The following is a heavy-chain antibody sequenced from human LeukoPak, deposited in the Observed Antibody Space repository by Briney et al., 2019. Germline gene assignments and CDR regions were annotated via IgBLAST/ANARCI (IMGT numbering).Heavy chain of an antibody. J-gene: IGHJ4*02. CDR2: IYYSGST. D-gene: IGHD5-18*01. CDR3: AGQKRYSYGFDY. V-gene: IGHV4-59*08. CDR1: VGSISSYY. Sequence: PSETLSLTCTVSVGSISSYYWSWIRQPPGKGLEWIGYIYYSGSTNYNPSLKSRVTISVDTSKNQFSLKLSSVTAADTLVYFCAGQKRYSYGFDYWGQGTLVTVSS.